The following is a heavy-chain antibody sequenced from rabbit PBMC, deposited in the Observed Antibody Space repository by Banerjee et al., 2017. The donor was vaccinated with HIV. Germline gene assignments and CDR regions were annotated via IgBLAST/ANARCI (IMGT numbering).Heavy chain of an antibody. Sequence: QEQLEESGGGLVQPGGTLKLSCTVSGFSLSNKDMNWVRQAPGKGLEWIGCIYAGSGNTYYASWAKGRFTISKTSSTTVTLQMTSLTAADTATYFCARDLAGVIGWNFGLWGPGTLVTVS. CDR1: GFSLSNKDM. CDR3: ARDLAGVIGWNFGL. D-gene: IGHD4-1*01. CDR2: IYAGSGNT. V-gene: IGHV1S45*01. J-gene: IGHJ4*01.